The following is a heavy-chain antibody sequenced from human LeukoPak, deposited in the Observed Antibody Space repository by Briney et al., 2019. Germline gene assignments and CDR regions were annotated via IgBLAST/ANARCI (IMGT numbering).Heavy chain of an antibody. CDR2: IYTSGST. CDR1: GGSISSGSYY. D-gene: IGHD2-15*01. Sequence: NPSETLSLTCTVSGGSISSGSYYWSWIRQPAGKGLEWIGRIYTSGSTNYNLSLKSRVTISVDTSKNQFSLKLSSVTAADTAVYYCARENLLLGYCSGGSCSPLPRRFYMDVWGKGTTVTVSS. V-gene: IGHV4-61*02. CDR3: ARENLLLGYCSGGSCSPLPRRFYMDV. J-gene: IGHJ6*03.